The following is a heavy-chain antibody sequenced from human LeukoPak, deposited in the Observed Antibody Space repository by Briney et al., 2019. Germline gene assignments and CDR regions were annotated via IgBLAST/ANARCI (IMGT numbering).Heavy chain of an antibody. D-gene: IGHD3-10*01. CDR2: ISPDGSEK. J-gene: IGHJ3*02. CDR1: GFRFGSDW. CDR3: ARDGGGPDI. Sequence: PGGSLRLSCAVSGFRFGSDWMSWVRQAPGKGLEWVANISPDGSEKFYVDSVKGRFTISRDNGKNSLYLQMNSLRAEDTAVYYCARDGGGPDIWGQGTMVTVSS. V-gene: IGHV3-7*01.